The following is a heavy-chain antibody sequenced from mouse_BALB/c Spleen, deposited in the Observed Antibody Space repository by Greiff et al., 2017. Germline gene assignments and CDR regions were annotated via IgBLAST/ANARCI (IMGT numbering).Heavy chain of an antibody. Sequence: EVMLVESGGGLVKPGGSLKLSCAASGFTFSSYAMSWVRQTPEKRLEWVASISSGGSTYYPDSVKGRFTISRDNARNILYLQMSSLRSEDTAMYYCARLTTVVSPYAMDYWGQGTSVTVSS. CDR1: GFTFSSYA. CDR3: ARLTTVVSPYAMDY. D-gene: IGHD1-1*01. CDR2: ISSGGST. V-gene: IGHV5-6-5*01. J-gene: IGHJ4*01.